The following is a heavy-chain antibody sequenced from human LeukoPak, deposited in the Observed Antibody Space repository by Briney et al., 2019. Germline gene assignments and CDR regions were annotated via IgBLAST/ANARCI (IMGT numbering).Heavy chain of an antibody. CDR3: ASLYSSGWYRFDY. CDR2: INHSGST. V-gene: IGHV4-34*01. CDR1: GGSFSGYY. J-gene: IGHJ4*02. D-gene: IGHD6-19*01. Sequence: SETLSLTCAVYGGSFSGYYWSWIRQPPGKGLEWIGEINHSGSTNYNPSLKSRVTISVDKSKNQFSLKLSSVTAADTAVYYCASLYSSGWYRFDYWGQGTLVTVSS.